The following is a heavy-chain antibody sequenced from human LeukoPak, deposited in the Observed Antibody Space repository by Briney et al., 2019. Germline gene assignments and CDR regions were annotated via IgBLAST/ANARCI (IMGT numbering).Heavy chain of an antibody. D-gene: IGHD4-17*01. V-gene: IGHV3-30*04. CDR2: ISYDGSNK. CDR3: ARVAYGYFDY. J-gene: IGHJ4*02. Sequence: GGSLRLSCAASGFTFSSYAMHWVRQAPGKGLEWVAVISYDGSNKYYADSVKGRFTISRDNSKNTLYLQTNSLRAEDTAVYYCARVAYGYFDYWGQGTLVTVSS. CDR1: GFTFSSYA.